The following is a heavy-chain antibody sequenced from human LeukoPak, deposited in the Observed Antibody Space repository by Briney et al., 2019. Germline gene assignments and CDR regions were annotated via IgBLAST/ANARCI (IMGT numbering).Heavy chain of an antibody. D-gene: IGHD3-10*01. CDR3: AKSFGPSTGGAFDI. V-gene: IGHV3-7*03. Sequence: QSGGSLRLSCAASGFTFSSYWMSWVRQAPGKGLEWVANIKQDGSEKYYVDSVKGRFTISRDNAKNSLFLQMNSLRTEDTAFYYCAKSFGPSTGGAFDIWGQGTMVTVSS. J-gene: IGHJ3*02. CDR1: GFTFSSYW. CDR2: IKQDGSEK.